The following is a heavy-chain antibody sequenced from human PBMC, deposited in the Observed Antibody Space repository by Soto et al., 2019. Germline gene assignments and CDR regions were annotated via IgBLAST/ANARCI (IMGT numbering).Heavy chain of an antibody. Sequence: ASVKVSCKASGYTFTSYDINWARQATGQGLEWMGWMNPNSGGTNYAQKFQGRVTMTRDTSISTAYMELSRLRSDDTAVYYCAREYSSSVDYWGQGTLVTVSS. CDR2: MNPNSGGT. CDR3: AREYSSSVDY. V-gene: IGHV1-2*02. J-gene: IGHJ4*02. CDR1: GYTFTSYD. D-gene: IGHD6-6*01.